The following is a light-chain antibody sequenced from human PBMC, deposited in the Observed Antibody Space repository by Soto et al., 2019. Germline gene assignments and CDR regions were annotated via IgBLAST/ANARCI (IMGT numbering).Light chain of an antibody. Sequence: DIQMTQSPSSLSASVGDRVTITCQESQDISNYLSWYQQRPGKAPKLLIYDSSNLETGVPSRFSGGGSGTHFTFTISSLQPEDIATYYCRQSDSLPLTFGGGTKVDIK. CDR3: RQSDSLPLT. CDR1: QDISNY. J-gene: IGKJ4*01. CDR2: DSS. V-gene: IGKV1-33*01.